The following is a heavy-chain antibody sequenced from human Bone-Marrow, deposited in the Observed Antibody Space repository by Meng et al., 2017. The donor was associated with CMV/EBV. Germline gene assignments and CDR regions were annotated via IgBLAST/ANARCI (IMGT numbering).Heavy chain of an antibody. D-gene: IGHD3-10*01. CDR2: IYYSGST. CDR3: ARFLGRDYFDF. Sequence: GSLRLSCTVSGGSTSSSSYYWGRIRQPPGKGLEWIGSIYYSGSTYYNPSLKSRVTMSVDTSKNQFSLNLNSVTAADTAVYYCARFLGRDYFDFWAQGTLVTVSS. CDR1: GGSTSSSSYY. V-gene: IGHV4-39*07. J-gene: IGHJ4*02.